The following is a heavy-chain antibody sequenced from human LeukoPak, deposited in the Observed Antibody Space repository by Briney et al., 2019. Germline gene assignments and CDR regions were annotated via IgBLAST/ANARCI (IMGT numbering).Heavy chain of an antibody. J-gene: IGHJ6*03. CDR1: GGSISSYY. CDR3: ARVPLSTAYLHYYSMDV. CDR2: IYTSGST. V-gene: IGHV4-4*07. D-gene: IGHD2-21*02. Sequence: PSETLSLTCTVSGGSISSYYWSWIRQPAGKGLEWIGRIYTSGSTNYNPSLKSRVTISLDTPNNQFSLKVSSVTAADTALYYCARVPLSTAYLHYYSMDVWGRGTTVTVSS.